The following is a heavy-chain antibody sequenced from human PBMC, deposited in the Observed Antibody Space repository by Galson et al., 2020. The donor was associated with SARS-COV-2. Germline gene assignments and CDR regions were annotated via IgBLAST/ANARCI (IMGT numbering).Heavy chain of an antibody. V-gene: IGHV4-39*01. CDR3: ARLFNTGTYGGNWF. Sequence: SETLSLTCTVSGGSISSSRYYWGWIRQPPGKGLEWIGSTLYSGTTYYNPSLKSRVTVSVDTSKNQFSLKLSSVTAADTSIYYCARLFNTGTYGGNWF. CDR1: GGSISSSRYY. J-gene: IGHJ5*01. CDR2: TLYSGTT. D-gene: IGHD1-7*01.